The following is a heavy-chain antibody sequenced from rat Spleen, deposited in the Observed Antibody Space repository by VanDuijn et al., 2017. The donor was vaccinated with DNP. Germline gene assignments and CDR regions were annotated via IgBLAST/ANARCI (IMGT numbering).Heavy chain of an antibody. J-gene: IGHJ3*01. D-gene: IGHD1-1*01. CDR1: GFTFSDYA. V-gene: IGHV5-7*01. CDR2: INYDGSNT. Sequence: EVQLVETGGGLVQPGNSLKLSCAASGFTFSDYAMAWVRQSPKKGLEWVATINYDGSNTYYRDSVKGRFTGSRDIAKSTLYLQMDSLRSEDTATYYCAATTGYWFAYWGQGTLVTVSS. CDR3: AATTGYWFAY.